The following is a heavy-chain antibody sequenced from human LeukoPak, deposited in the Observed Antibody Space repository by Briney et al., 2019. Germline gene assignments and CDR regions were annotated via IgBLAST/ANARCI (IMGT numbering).Heavy chain of an antibody. J-gene: IGHJ4*02. D-gene: IGHD3-10*01. CDR1: GYSFTSYW. CDR3: ARHGYYGSGTSLGFDY. CDR2: IYPGDSDT. Sequence: PGESLKISCQGSGYSFTSYWIGWVRQLPGKGLEWMGIIYPGDSDTRYSPSFQGQVTISADKSISTAYLQWSSLKASDTAMYYCARHGYYGSGTSLGFDYWGQGTLVTVSS. V-gene: IGHV5-51*01.